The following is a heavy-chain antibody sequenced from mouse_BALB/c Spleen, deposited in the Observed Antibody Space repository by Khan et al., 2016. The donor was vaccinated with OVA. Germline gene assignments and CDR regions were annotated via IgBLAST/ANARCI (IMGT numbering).Heavy chain of an antibody. V-gene: IGHV1-20*02. CDR3: ARKNGSDFDY. Sequence: VQLQQSGPELVKPGTSVKISCKASGYSFTGYFMNWVMQSHGKSLEWIGRINPHIGETFYNQKFKGKATLTVDESSSTAHMELRSLASEDSAVYCCARKNGSDFDYWGQGTTLTVSS. CDR1: GYSFTGYF. J-gene: IGHJ2*01. CDR2: INPHIGET. D-gene: IGHD1-1*01.